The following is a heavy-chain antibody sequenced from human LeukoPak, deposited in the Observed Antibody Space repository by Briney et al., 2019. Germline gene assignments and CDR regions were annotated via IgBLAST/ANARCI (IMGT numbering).Heavy chain of an antibody. J-gene: IGHJ6*03. Sequence: SETLSLTCTVSGGSISSYCWSWIRQPPGKGLEWIGYIYHSGSTSYNPSLKSRVTMSVDTSKNQFSLKLSSVTAADTAVYYCARITMVRGVGYYMDVWGKGTTVTISS. D-gene: IGHD3-10*01. V-gene: IGHV4-59*01. CDR1: GGSISSYC. CDR3: ARITMVRGVGYYMDV. CDR2: IYHSGST.